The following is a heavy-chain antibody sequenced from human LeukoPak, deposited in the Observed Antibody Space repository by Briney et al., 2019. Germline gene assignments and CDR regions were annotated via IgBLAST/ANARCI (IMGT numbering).Heavy chain of an antibody. CDR2: VYHSGST. J-gene: IGHJ4*02. D-gene: IGHD5-24*01. Sequence: SETLSLTCAVSGDSISTNHWWSWVRQPPGKGLEWIGEVYHSGSTNYNPSLKSRVTISVDKSKNLFSLKLTSVTAADTAMNYCASARWDSWGQGTLVTVSS. V-gene: IGHV4-4*02. CDR1: GDSISTNHW. CDR3: ASARWDS.